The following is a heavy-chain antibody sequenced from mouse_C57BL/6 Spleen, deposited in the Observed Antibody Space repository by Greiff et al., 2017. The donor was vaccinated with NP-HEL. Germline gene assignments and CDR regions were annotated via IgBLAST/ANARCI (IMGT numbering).Heavy chain of an antibody. V-gene: IGHV1-42*01. Sequence: EVQLQQSGPELVKPGASVKISCKASGYSFTGYYMNWVKQSPEKSLEWIGEINPSTGGTTYNQKFKAKATLTVDKSSSTAYMQLKSLTSEDSAVYYCARRSLWADYWGQGTTLTVSS. CDR3: ARRSLWADY. J-gene: IGHJ2*01. D-gene: IGHD6-1*01. CDR2: INPSTGGT. CDR1: GYSFTGYY.